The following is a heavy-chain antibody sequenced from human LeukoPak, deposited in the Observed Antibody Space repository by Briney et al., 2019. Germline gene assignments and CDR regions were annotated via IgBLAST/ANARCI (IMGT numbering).Heavy chain of an antibody. D-gene: IGHD3-10*01. J-gene: IGHJ5*02. CDR1: GYTFTSYG. Sequence: ASVKVSCKASGYTFTSYGISWVRQAPGQGLEWMGWISAYNGNTNYAQKLQGRVTMTTDTSTSTAYMELRSLRSDDTAVYYCARARRGFGELLPANWFDPWGQGTLVTVSS. CDR3: ARARRGFGELLPANWFDP. V-gene: IGHV1-18*01. CDR2: ISAYNGNT.